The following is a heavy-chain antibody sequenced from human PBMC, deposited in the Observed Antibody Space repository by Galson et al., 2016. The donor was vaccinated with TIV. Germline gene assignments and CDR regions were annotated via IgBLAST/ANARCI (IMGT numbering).Heavy chain of an antibody. Sequence: SLRLSCAAPGFSITNYGIHWVRQSPGRGLEAVGILRYNGNSNYYLESVKGRFTMSRDTSKNTVYLEMNSLRTEDTAVYYCVRDICTSVDCDPFDYWGQGTQVTVSS. D-gene: IGHD2-8*02. CDR1: GFSITNYG. CDR3: VRDICTSVDCDPFDY. CDR2: LRYNGNSN. J-gene: IGHJ4*02. V-gene: IGHV3-30*19.